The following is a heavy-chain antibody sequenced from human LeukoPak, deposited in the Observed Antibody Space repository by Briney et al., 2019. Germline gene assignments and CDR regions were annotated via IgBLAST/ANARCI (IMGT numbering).Heavy chain of an antibody. D-gene: IGHD2-8*02. CDR2: ISSSSSYI. Sequence: GGSLRLSCAASGFTFSSYSMNWVRQAPGKGLEWVSSISSSSSYIYYADSVKGRFTISRDSSKNRLYLQMHSLRAEDTAIYYCAQDYTGDPPYFHYWGQGTLVTVSS. V-gene: IGHV3-21*04. CDR3: AQDYTGDPPYFHY. CDR1: GFTFSSYS. J-gene: IGHJ4*02.